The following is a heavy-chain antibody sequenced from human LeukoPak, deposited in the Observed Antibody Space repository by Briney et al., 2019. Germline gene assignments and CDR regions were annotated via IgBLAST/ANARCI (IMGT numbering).Heavy chain of an antibody. J-gene: IGHJ4*02. Sequence: ASVKVSCKAPGYTFTDNYIHWVRQAPGPGLEWMGRINPNSGATNYAQNFLGRVTMARDTSISTAYMELNSLTSDDTAVYYCARVLFRGSSRFDYWGQGTLVIVSS. CDR2: INPNSGAT. CDR1: GYTFTDNY. CDR3: ARVLFRGSSRFDY. D-gene: IGHD1-26*01. V-gene: IGHV1-2*06.